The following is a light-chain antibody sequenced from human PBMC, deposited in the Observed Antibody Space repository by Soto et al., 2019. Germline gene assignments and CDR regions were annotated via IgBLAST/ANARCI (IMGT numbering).Light chain of an antibody. CDR2: DVS. CDR1: TSDLGSHNY. Sequence: QAVVTQPASVSGSPGQSITISCTGSTSDLGSHNYVSWYQHVPGEAPKLLISDVSSRPSGVPSRFSGSKSANTASLTISGLRAEDEADYYCSSYTNNRVLFGGGTKVTVL. J-gene: IGLJ2*01. CDR3: SSYTNNRVL. V-gene: IGLV2-14*03.